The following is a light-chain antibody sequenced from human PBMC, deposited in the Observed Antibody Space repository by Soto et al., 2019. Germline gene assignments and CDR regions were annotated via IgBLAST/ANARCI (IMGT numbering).Light chain of an antibody. Sequence: EIVMTQSPATLSVSPGERATLSCRASQSVSSNLAWYQQKPGQAPRLLIYGASTRATGIPARFSGSGSGTEFTLTISSLQSEDFATYSCQQYHRYYTFGQGTKLEI. CDR1: QSVSSN. J-gene: IGKJ2*01. CDR2: GAS. CDR3: QQYHRYYT. V-gene: IGKV3-15*01.